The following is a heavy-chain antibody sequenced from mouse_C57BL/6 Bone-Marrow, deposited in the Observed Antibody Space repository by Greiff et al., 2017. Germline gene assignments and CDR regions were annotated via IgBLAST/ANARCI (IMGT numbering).Heavy chain of an antibody. D-gene: IGHD1-1*01. CDR1: GFTFSSYG. J-gene: IGHJ2*01. CDR3: ARLYYGSSYGY. Sequence: EVQGVESGGDLVKPGGSLKLSCAASGFTFSSYGMSWVRQTPDKRLEWVATISSGGSYTYYPDSVKGRFTISRDHAKNTLYLQMSSLKSEDTAMYSCARLYYGSSYGYWGQGTTLTVSS. CDR2: ISSGGSYT. V-gene: IGHV5-6*01.